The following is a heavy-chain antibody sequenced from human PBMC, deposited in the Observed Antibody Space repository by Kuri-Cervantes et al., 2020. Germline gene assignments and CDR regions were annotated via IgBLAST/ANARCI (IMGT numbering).Heavy chain of an antibody. Sequence: GESLKISCAASGFTFSAYGMHWVRQAPGKGLEWVANIKQDGSEKYYVDSVKGRFTISRDNAKNSLYLQMNSLRAEDTAVYYCARDPATYCGGDCYSFGAFDTWGQGTMVTVSS. CDR3: ARDPATYCGGDCYSFGAFDT. CDR2: IKQDGSEK. V-gene: IGHV3-7*01. D-gene: IGHD2-21*02. J-gene: IGHJ3*02. CDR1: GFTFSAYG.